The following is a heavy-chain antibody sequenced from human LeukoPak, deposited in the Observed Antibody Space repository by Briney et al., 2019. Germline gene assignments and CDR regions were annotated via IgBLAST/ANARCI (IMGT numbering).Heavy chain of an antibody. D-gene: IGHD4-17*01. J-gene: IGHJ4*02. Sequence: SETLSLTCTVSGGSISSYYWSWIRQPPGKGLEWIGYIYYSGSTNYNPSLKSRVTISVDTSKNQFSLKLISVTAADTAVYYCARSATLRGRFDYWGQGTLVTVSS. CDR1: GGSISSYY. CDR3: ARSATLRGRFDY. V-gene: IGHV4-59*12. CDR2: IYYSGST.